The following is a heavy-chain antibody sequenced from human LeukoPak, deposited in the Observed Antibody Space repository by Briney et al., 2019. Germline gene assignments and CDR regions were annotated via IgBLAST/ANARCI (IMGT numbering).Heavy chain of an antibody. CDR3: AREVDCSGGRCYRGEFDY. J-gene: IGHJ4*02. V-gene: IGHV3-33*01. CDR2: IWYDGSSE. D-gene: IGHD2-15*01. CDR1: GFTFSTYA. Sequence: GGSLRLSCATSGFTFSTYAMHWVRQAPGKGLEWVAVIWYDGSSEHYVDSVKGRFTISRDNSRNTLYLQMNSLRVEDTAVYYCAREVDCSGGRCYRGEFDYWGQGTLVTVSS.